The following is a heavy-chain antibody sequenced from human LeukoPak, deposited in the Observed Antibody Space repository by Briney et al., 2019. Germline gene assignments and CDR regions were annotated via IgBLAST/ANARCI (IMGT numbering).Heavy chain of an antibody. CDR3: AREGESSGSYYRANWFDP. CDR2: IYTSGST. CDR1: GGSISSYY. J-gene: IGHJ5*02. D-gene: IGHD3-10*01. Sequence: SETLSLTYTVSGGSISSYYWSWIRQPAGKGLEWIGRIYTSGSTNYNPSLKSRVTMSVDTSKNQFSLKLSSVTAADTAVYYCAREGESSGSYYRANWFDPWGQGTLVTVSS. V-gene: IGHV4-4*07.